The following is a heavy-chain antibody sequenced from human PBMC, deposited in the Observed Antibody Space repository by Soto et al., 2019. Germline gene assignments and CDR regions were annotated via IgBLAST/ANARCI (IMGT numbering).Heavy chain of an antibody. CDR3: AGDLVGYFGWGINNSGMAV. CDR1: GDSISSGYY. J-gene: IGHJ6*04. Sequence: PSETLSLTCAVSGDSISSGYYWAWIRQPPGKGLEWIGSIYHSGTTYYNPSLKSRVTTSVDTSKNQFSLKLSSVTAADTAVYYYAGDLVGYFGWGINNSGMAVGGKGTTVTVSS. CDR2: IYHSGTT. D-gene: IGHD3-10*01. V-gene: IGHV4-38-2*02.